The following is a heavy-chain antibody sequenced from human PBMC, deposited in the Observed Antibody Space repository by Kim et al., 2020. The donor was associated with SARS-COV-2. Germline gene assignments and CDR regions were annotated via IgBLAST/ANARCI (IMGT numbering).Heavy chain of an antibody. CDR2: ISGSGGST. D-gene: IGHD6-25*01. Sequence: GGSLRLSCAASGFTFSSYAMSWVRQAPGKGLEWVSAISGSGGSTYYADSVKGRFTISRDNSRNTLYLQMNSLRAEDTAVYYCAKVYGSAGGQMFDPWGQGTLVTVSS. CDR1: GFTFSSYA. J-gene: IGHJ5*02. CDR3: AKVYGSAGGQMFDP. V-gene: IGHV3-23*01.